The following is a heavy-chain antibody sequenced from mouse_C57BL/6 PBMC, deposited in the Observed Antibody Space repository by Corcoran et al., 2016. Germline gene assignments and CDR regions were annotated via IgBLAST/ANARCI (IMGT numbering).Heavy chain of an antibody. CDR3: ANGGSSLWFAY. CDR2: INPNNGGT. Sequence: EVQLQQSGPELVKPGASVKISCKASGYTFTDYYMNWVKQSHGKSLEWIGDINPNNGGTSYNQKFKDKDTLTVDKSASTAYMELRSLTSEDSAVYYCANGGSSLWFAYWGQGTLVTFSA. D-gene: IGHD1-1*01. V-gene: IGHV1-26*01. J-gene: IGHJ3*01. CDR1: GYTFTDYY.